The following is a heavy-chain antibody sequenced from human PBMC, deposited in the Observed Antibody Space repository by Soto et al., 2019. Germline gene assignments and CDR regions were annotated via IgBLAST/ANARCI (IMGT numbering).Heavy chain of an antibody. Sequence: VASVKVSCKASGYDFNTYGINWVRQAPGQGLELMGWISAYDGKTTYTEKFQDRVTMTTDTSTNTAYMELRSLTSEDTAVYYCARDPHEFWTSYWFDPWGQGTLVTVSS. CDR1: GYDFNTYG. V-gene: IGHV1-18*01. D-gene: IGHD3-3*01. CDR3: ARDPHEFWTSYWFDP. CDR2: ISAYDGKT. J-gene: IGHJ5*02.